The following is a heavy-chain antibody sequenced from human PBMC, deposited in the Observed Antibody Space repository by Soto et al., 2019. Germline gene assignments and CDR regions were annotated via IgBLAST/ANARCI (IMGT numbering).Heavy chain of an antibody. J-gene: IGHJ6*03. Sequence: TSETLSLTCTVSGGSISSSSYYWGWIRQPPGKGLEWIGSIYYSGSTYYNPSLKSRVTISVDTSKNQFSLKLSSVTAADTAVYYCARQGCSSTSCPLDYYYYYMDVWGKGTTVTVSS. CDR2: IYYSGST. D-gene: IGHD2-2*01. CDR3: ARQGCSSTSCPLDYYYYYMDV. V-gene: IGHV4-39*01. CDR1: GGSISSSSYY.